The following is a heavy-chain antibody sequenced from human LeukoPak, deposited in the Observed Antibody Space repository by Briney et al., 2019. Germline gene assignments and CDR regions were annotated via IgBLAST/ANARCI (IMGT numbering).Heavy chain of an antibody. CDR2: IYPGDSDT. Sequence: PGESLKISCKASGYRFTTYWIGWVRQMPGKGLEWMGIIYPGDSDTRYSPSFQGQVTMSADKSINTAYLQWSSLKASDTAMYYCARRQGCSSTSCPPDSWGQGTLVTVSS. V-gene: IGHV5-51*01. CDR3: ARRQGCSSTSCPPDS. J-gene: IGHJ4*02. D-gene: IGHD2-2*01. CDR1: GYRFTTYW.